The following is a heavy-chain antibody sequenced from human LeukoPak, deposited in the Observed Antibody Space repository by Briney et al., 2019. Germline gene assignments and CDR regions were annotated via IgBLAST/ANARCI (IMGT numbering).Heavy chain of an antibody. CDR2: INPNSGGT. D-gene: IGHD1-26*01. J-gene: IGHJ4*02. CDR3: ARETRGIVGDSGYFDY. V-gene: IGHV1-2*06. Sequence: ASVKVSCKASGYTFTGYYMHWVRQAPGQGLEWMGRINPNSGGTNYAQKFQDRVTMTRDTSISTAYMELSRLRSDDTAVYYCARETRGIVGDSGYFDYWGQGTLVTVSS. CDR1: GYTFTGYY.